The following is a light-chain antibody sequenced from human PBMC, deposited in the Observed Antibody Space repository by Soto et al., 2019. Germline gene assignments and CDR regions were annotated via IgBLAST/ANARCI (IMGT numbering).Light chain of an antibody. CDR3: QIWDTGARVV. CDR2: LSSDGSH. CDR1: CGHSSYA. Sequence: QPVLNQSPSAAASLGASVKLTCTLSCGHSSYAIAWHQQQPEKGPRYLMKLSSDGSHSKGDGIPDRFSGSSSGAERYLTISGLPSEDEADSYCQIWDTGARVVFGGGTKLTVL. V-gene: IGLV4-69*01. J-gene: IGLJ2*01.